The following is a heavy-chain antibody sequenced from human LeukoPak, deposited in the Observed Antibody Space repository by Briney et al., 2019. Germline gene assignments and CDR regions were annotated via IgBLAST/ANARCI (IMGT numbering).Heavy chain of an antibody. Sequence: GGSLRLSCAASGFTFSSSGMIWVRQAPGKGLEWVSAISGSGDRTYHADSVKGRFTISRDNSKNTLYLHMNSLRAEDMAVYYCAKGYYGSGSYGWFDPWGQGTLVTVSS. J-gene: IGHJ5*02. CDR1: GFTFSSSG. CDR2: ISGSGDRT. V-gene: IGHV3-23*01. CDR3: AKGYYGSGSYGWFDP. D-gene: IGHD3-10*01.